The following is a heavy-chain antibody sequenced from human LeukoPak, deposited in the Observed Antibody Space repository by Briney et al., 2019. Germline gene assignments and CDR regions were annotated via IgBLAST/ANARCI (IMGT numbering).Heavy chain of an antibody. CDR1: GFTFSSYG. CDR3: AKVSYGGIAVAPDQTPLDY. J-gene: IGHJ4*02. Sequence: PGGSLRLSCAASGFTFSSYGMHWVRQAPGKGLEWVAVISYDGSNKYYADSVKGRFTISRDNSKNTLYLQMNSLRAEDTAVYYCAKVSYGGIAVAPDQTPLDYWGQGTLVTVSS. CDR2: ISYDGSNK. D-gene: IGHD6-19*01. V-gene: IGHV3-30*18.